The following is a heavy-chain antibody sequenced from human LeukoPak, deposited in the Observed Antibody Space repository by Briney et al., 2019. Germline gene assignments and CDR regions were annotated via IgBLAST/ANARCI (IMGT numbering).Heavy chain of an antibody. CDR1: GYTFSNYD. CDR3: TRGWDS. J-gene: IGHJ4*02. V-gene: IGHV1-8*01. CDR2: MNPDSDDA. Sequence: VASVKVSCRASGYTFSNYDINWVRQAPGQGLEWMGWMNPDSDDADYAQKFQGRFSITMNTSITTAYMELSSLGFEDMAVYFCTRGWDSWGQGTLVTVSS.